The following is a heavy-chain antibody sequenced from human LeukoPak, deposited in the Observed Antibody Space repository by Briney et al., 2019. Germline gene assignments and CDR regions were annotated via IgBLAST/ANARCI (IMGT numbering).Heavy chain of an antibody. Sequence: GGSLRLSCASSGFTCSSCGMHWVREAPGKGREWVAAIWYDGSNKYYADSVKGRFTISSDNSKNTLYLQMNSLRADDTAVYYCADVVPSTWFFDYWGQGTMVTVSS. J-gene: IGHJ4*02. CDR1: GFTCSSCG. CDR3: ADVVPSTWFFDY. D-gene: IGHD6-13*01. V-gene: IGHV3-33*01. CDR2: IWYDGSNK.